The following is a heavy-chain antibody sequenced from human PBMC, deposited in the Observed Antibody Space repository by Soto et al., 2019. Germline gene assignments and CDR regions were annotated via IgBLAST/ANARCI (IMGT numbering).Heavy chain of an antibody. CDR2: IIPIFGTA. J-gene: IGHJ4*02. CDR1: GGTFSSYA. Sequence: SVKVSCKASGGTFSSYAISWVRQAPGQGLEWMGGIIPIFGTANYAQKFQGRVTITADESTSTAYMELSSLRSEDTAVYYCARDPTIDHYDSSGSLGSPWGYRGQGTLVTVSS. CDR3: ARDPTIDHYDSSGSLGSPWGY. D-gene: IGHD3-22*01. V-gene: IGHV1-69*13.